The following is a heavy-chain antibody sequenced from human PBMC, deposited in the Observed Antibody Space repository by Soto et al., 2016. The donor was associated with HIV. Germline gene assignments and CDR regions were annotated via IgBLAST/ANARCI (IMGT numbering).Heavy chain of an antibody. CDR2: ILPNTGGT. D-gene: IGHD3-16*01. Sequence: QVQLVQSGAEVKKPGASVKVSCKASGYTFSGYYMHWVRRAPGQGLEWMGWILPNTGGTKYAQNLQGRVTMTRNTSISTAYMEVTGLRSDDTAVYYCVSYGYWGQGTLVTVSS. V-gene: IGHV1-2*02. CDR1: GYTFSGYY. CDR3: VSYGY. J-gene: IGHJ4*02.